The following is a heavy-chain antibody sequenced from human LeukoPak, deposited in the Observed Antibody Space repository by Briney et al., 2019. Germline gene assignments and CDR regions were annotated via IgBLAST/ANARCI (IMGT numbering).Heavy chain of an antibody. CDR1: GDSVSSGNYY. J-gene: IGHJ4*02. CDR2: MSPSGTT. V-gene: IGHV4-61*01. D-gene: IGHD1-26*01. Sequence: SGTLSLTCTVSGDSVSSGNYYLSWIRQPPGKGLDWITYMSPSGTTKYNPSLKSRVTTSVDTSRTQFSLRLSSVTAADTAVYYCARYSGSYGEFDYWGQGTLVTVSS. CDR3: ARYSGSYGEFDY.